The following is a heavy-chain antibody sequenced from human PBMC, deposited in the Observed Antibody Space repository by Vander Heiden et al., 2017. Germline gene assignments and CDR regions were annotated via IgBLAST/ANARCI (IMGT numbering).Heavy chain of an antibody. D-gene: IGHD5-18*01. J-gene: IGHJ4*02. V-gene: IGHV3-21*01. CDR2: ISSSSSYI. Sequence: EVQLVESGGGLVKPGGSLRLSCAASGFTFSSYSMNWVRQAQGKGLEWVSSISSSSSYIYYADSVKGRFTISRVNAKNSLYLQMNSLRAEDTAVYYCARGVDTATLDYWGQGTLVTVSS. CDR3: ARGVDTATLDY. CDR1: GFTFSSYS.